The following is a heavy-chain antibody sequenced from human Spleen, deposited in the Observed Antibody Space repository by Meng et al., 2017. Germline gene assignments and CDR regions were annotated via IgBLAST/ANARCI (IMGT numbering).Heavy chain of an antibody. CDR3: ARRYYYDSSGYYATLGPPYFDY. Sequence: KVSCKGSGYSFTSYWIGWVRQMPGKGLEWMGIIYPGDSDTRYSPSFQGQVTISADKSISTAYLQWSSLKASDTAMYYCARRYYYDSSGYYATLGPPYFDYWGQGTLVTVSS. V-gene: IGHV5-51*01. CDR1: GYSFTSYW. D-gene: IGHD3-22*01. J-gene: IGHJ4*02. CDR2: IYPGDSDT.